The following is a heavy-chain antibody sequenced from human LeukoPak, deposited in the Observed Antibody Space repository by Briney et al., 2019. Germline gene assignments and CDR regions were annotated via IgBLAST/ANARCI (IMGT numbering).Heavy chain of an antibody. CDR3: ARPVCSSTSCYFDY. CDR2: IYYSGST. D-gene: IGHD2-2*01. CDR1: GGSISSSSYY. J-gene: IGHJ4*02. V-gene: IGHV4-39*01. Sequence: PSETLSLTCTVSGGSISSSSYYWGWIPQPPGKGLEWNGSIYYSGSTYYNPSLKSRVTISVDTSNNQFSLKLSSVTAADTAVYYCARPVCSSTSCYFDYWGQGTLVTVSS.